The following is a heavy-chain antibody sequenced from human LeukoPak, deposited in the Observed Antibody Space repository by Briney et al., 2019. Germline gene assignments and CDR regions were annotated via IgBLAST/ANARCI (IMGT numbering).Heavy chain of an antibody. CDR1: GGSISSSSYY. D-gene: IGHD1-7*01. CDR3: ARVRYNWNYRDY. J-gene: IGHJ4*02. Sequence: SETLSLTCTVSGGSISSSSYYWGWIRQPPGKGLEWIGSIYYSGSTYYNPSLKSRVTISVDASKNQFSLKLSSVTAADTAVYYCARVRYNWNYRDYWGQGTLVTVSS. CDR2: IYYSGST. V-gene: IGHV4-39*07.